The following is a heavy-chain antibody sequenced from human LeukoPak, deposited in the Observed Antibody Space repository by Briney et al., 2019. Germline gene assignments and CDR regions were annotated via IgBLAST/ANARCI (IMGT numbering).Heavy chain of an antibody. J-gene: IGHJ5*02. Sequence: PSETLSLTCAVYGGSFSGYYWSWIRQPPGKGLEWIGEINHSGSTNYNPSLKSRVTISVDTSKNQFSLTLSSVTAADTAVYYCARVGHDFWSGYTPSYNWFDPWGQGTLVTVSS. D-gene: IGHD3-3*01. CDR2: INHSGST. V-gene: IGHV4-34*01. CDR3: ARVGHDFWSGYTPSYNWFDP. CDR1: GGSFSGYY.